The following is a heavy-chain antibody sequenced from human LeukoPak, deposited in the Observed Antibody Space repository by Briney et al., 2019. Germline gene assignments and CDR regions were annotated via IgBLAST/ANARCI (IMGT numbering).Heavy chain of an antibody. CDR3: ARAPRHTFDP. CDR1: GGSISSYY. Sequence: SETLSLTCTVSGGSISSYYWSWIRQPPGKGLEWIGYIYYSGSTNYNPSLKSRVTISVDTSKNQSSLKLSSVTAADTAVYYCARAPRHTFDPWGQGTLVTVSS. CDR2: IYYSGST. J-gene: IGHJ5*02. V-gene: IGHV4-59*01. D-gene: IGHD1-1*01.